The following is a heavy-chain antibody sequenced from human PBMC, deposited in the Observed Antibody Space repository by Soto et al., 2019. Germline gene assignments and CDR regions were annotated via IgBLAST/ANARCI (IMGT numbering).Heavy chain of an antibody. J-gene: IGHJ4*01. CDR1: GFTFSSYG. Sequence: QVPLVESGGGGVQPGTSLTLSCAASGFTFSSYGMHWVRQAPGKGLEWVAVISYDGTTKCYADSVKGRFSISRDNSKNTLYLQMNSLGPEDTAVYYCAKDTTHCSGGSCYLFDYWGQGILVTVSS. CDR2: ISYDGTTK. CDR3: AKDTTHCSGGSCYLFDY. D-gene: IGHD2-15*01. V-gene: IGHV3-30*18.